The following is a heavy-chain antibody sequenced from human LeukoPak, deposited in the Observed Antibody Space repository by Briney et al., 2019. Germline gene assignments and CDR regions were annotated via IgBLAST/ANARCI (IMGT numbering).Heavy chain of an antibody. CDR1: GFTFSNYW. J-gene: IGHJ4*02. CDR2: INSDGSST. V-gene: IGHV3-74*01. D-gene: IGHD5-18*01. Sequence: GGSLRLSCAASGFTFSNYWMHWVRQAPGKGLVWVSRINSDGSSTSYADSVKGRFTISRDNAKNTLYLQMNSLRAEDTAVYYCARGTGNSYGSMGYWGQGTLVTVSP. CDR3: ARGTGNSYGSMGY.